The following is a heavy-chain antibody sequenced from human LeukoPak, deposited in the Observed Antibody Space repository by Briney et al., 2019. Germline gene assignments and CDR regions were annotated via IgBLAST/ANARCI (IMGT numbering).Heavy chain of an antibody. CDR3: ARFSGTSLAKNWFDP. J-gene: IGHJ5*02. D-gene: IGHD1-7*01. CDR2: IYPDDSET. V-gene: IGHV5-51*01. CDR1: GYSFFGYW. Sequence: GESLKISCKGSGYSFFGYWIGWVRQMPDKGLEWMGIIYPDDSETRYSPAFQGQVTISADKSISTAYLQWNSLKASDTAMYYCARFSGTSLAKNWFDPWGQGTLVTVSS.